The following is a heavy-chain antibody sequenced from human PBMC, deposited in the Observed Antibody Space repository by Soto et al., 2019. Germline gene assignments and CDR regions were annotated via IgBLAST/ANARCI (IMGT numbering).Heavy chain of an antibody. D-gene: IGHD6-6*01. V-gene: IGHV6-1*01. CDR1: GDSVSSNSAA. CDR2: TYYRSKWYN. J-gene: IGHJ6*02. Sequence: PSQTLSLTCAISGDSVSSNSAAWNWIRQSPSRGLEWLGRTYYRSKWYNDYAVSVESRITINPDTSKNQFSLQLNSVAPEDTAVYYCARASSIAARFPAPHYYYYGMDVWGQGTTVTVPS. CDR3: ARASSIAARFPAPHYYYYGMDV.